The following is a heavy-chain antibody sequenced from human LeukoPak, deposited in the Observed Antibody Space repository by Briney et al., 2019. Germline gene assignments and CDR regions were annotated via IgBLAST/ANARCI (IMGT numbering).Heavy chain of an antibody. D-gene: IGHD5/OR15-5a*01. Sequence: ASVKVSCKASGYTFTAYFIHWVRQAPGQSLEWMGRINLDSGGAYYTQKFQGRITMTRDTSISTAYVELNGLTSDDTAVYYCARDLSSTANWEFDYWGQGTLVTVSS. CDR3: ARDLSSTANWEFDY. CDR2: INLDSGGA. CDR1: GYTFTAYF. V-gene: IGHV1-2*06. J-gene: IGHJ4*02.